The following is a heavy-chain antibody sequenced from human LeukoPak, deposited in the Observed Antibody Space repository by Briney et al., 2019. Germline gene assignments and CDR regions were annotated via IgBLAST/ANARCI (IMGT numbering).Heavy chain of an antibody. Sequence: TGGSLRLSCAASGFTFSSYEMNWVRQAPGKGLEWVSYISSSGDTIYYADSVRGRFTISRDNAKNTLYLQMNSLRAEDTAVYYCARLAYCGGDCHYSYYYYYMDVWGKGTTVAVSS. CDR2: ISSSGDTI. V-gene: IGHV3-48*03. D-gene: IGHD2-21*02. CDR1: GFTFSSYE. J-gene: IGHJ6*03. CDR3: ARLAYCGGDCHYSYYYYYMDV.